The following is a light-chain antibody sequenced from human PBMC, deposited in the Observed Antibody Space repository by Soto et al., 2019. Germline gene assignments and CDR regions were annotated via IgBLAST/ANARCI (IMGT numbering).Light chain of an antibody. CDR1: QSITNW. V-gene: IGKV1-5*03. J-gene: IGKJ4*01. CDR3: LQDDNYPLT. Sequence: DIQTTQSPATLSASVGDSVTITCRASQSITNWLAWYQLKPGKAPKLLIHEASNLHSGVSSRFTGSGSGTDFTLTITSLQPEDFATYYCLQDDNYPLTFGGGTKVDIK. CDR2: EAS.